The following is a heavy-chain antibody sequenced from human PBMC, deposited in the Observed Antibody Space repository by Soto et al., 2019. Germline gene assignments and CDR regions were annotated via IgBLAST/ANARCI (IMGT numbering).Heavy chain of an antibody. J-gene: IGHJ4*02. V-gene: IGHV2-5*01. CDR3: AHRLSLRYFDWLSRGEFDY. Sequence: QITLKESGPPLVKPTQTLTLTCTFSGFSLSTSGVGVGWIRQPPGKALEWLALIYWNDDKRYSPSLKSRLTITKDTSKNQVVLTMTNMDPVDTATYYCAHRLSLRYFDWLSRGEFDYWGQGTLVTVSS. CDR1: GFSLSTSGVG. D-gene: IGHD3-9*01. CDR2: IYWNDDK.